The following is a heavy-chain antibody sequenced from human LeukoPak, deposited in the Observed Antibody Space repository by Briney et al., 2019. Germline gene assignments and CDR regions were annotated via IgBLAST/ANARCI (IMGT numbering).Heavy chain of an antibody. D-gene: IGHD2-2*01. J-gene: IGHJ4*02. CDR1: GFTFSDYA. Sequence: GGSLRLSCAASGFTFSDYAMNWVRQARGKGLEWVSVISGSGDATYYADSVKGRFTISRDNSKNTLYLQMNSLRAEDTAVYYCAKEGCTSTSCYSNCWGQGTLVTVSS. V-gene: IGHV3-23*01. CDR3: AKEGCTSTSCYSNC. CDR2: ISGSGDAT.